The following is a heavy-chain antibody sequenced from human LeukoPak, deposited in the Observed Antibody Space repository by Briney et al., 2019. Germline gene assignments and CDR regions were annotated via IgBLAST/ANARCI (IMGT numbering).Heavy chain of an antibody. CDR1: GGSISSYY. CDR2: IYYSGST. Sequence: SGTLSLTCTVSGGSISSYYWSWIRQPPGKGLEWIGYIYYSGSTNYNPSLKSRVTISVGTSKNQFSLKLSSVTAADTAVYYCARDGGYSYGLDYWGQGTLVTVSS. V-gene: IGHV4-59*01. CDR3: ARDGGYSYGLDY. J-gene: IGHJ4*02. D-gene: IGHD5-18*01.